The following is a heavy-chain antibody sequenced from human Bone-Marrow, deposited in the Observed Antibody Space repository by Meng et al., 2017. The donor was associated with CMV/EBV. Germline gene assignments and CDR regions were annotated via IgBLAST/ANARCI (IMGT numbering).Heavy chain of an antibody. CDR2: ISSSSSYI. V-gene: IGHV3-21*01. CDR3: AREKTGSTNHFDY. D-gene: IGHD2-15*01. J-gene: IGHJ4*02. CDR1: GFTFSSYS. Sequence: GESLKISCAASGFTFSSYSMNWVRQAPGKGLEWVSSISSSSSYIYYADSVKGRFTISRDNAKNSLYLQMNSLRAEDTAVYYCAREKTGSTNHFDYRVQGTRVTVSS.